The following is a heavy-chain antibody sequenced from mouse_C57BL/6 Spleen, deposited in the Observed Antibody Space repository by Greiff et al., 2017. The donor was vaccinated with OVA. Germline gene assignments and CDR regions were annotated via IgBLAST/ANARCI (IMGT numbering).Heavy chain of an antibody. CDR3: SRRWLLLRYYAMDY. Sequence: QVQLQQPGAELVRPGTSVKLSCKASGYTFTSYWMHWVKQRPGQGLEWIGVIDPSDSYTNYNQKFKGKATLTVDTSSSTAYMQLMSLTSEDSAVYYFSRRWLLLRYYAMDYWGQGTSVTVSS. CDR2: IDPSDSYT. CDR1: GYTFTSYW. V-gene: IGHV1-59*01. D-gene: IGHD2-3*01. J-gene: IGHJ4*01.